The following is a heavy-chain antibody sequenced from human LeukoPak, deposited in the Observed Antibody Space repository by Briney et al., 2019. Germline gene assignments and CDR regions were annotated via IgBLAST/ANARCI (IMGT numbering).Heavy chain of an antibody. V-gene: IGHV4-34*01. J-gene: IGHJ4*02. CDR1: GGSFSGYY. Sequence: PSETLSLTCAVYGGSFSGYYWSWIRQPPGKGLEWIGEINHSGSTNYNPSLKSRVTISVDTSKNQFPLKLSSVTAADTAVYYCAKDSSRYSSSRFDYWGQGTLVTVSS. CDR2: INHSGST. CDR3: AKDSSRYSSSRFDY. D-gene: IGHD6-13*01.